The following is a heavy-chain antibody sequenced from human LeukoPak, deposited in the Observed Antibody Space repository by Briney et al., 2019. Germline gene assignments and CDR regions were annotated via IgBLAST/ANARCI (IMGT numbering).Heavy chain of an antibody. J-gene: IGHJ4*02. CDR1: GFTFRSYE. CDR3: ARIRGYYCDY. Sequence: GGSLRLSCAASGFTFRSYEMNWVRQAPGKGLEWISYISSSGDTKYYADSVKGRFTISRDNAKNSPYLQMNSLRGEDAAVYYCARIRGYYCDYWGQGTPVTVSS. CDR2: ISSSGDTK. V-gene: IGHV3-48*03.